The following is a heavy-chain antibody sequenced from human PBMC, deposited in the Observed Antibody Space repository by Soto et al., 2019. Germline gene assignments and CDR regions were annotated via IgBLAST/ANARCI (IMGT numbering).Heavy chain of an antibody. CDR1: GFTFSTYA. V-gene: IGHV3-30-3*01. CDR3: ARGWGYYDFWSGQPTPKGMDV. J-gene: IGHJ6*02. Sequence: QVQLVESGGGVVQPGRSLRLSCAASGFTFSTYAMHWVRQAPGKGLEWVAVISYDGSNKYYADSVKGRFTISRDNSKNTLYLQMNSLRAEDTAVYYCARGWGYYDFWSGQPTPKGMDVWGQGTTVTVSS. CDR2: ISYDGSNK. D-gene: IGHD3-3*01.